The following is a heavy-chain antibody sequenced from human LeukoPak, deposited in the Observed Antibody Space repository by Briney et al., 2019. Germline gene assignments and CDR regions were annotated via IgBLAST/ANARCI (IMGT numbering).Heavy chain of an antibody. D-gene: IGHD3-9*01. V-gene: IGHV1-2*02. CDR2: IIPNRGGT. CDR1: GYTFTGYY. CDR3: AYDILTGYYSDNAFDI. J-gene: IGHJ3*02. Sequence: ASVKVSCKASGYTFTGYYMHWVRQAPGQGLEWMGWIIPNRGGTNYAQKFQGRVTMTRDTSISTAYMELSRLRSDDTAVYYCAYDILTGYYSDNAFDIWGQGTMVTVSS.